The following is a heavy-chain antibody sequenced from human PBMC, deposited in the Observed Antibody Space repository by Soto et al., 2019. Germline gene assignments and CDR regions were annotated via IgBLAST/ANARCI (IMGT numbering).Heavy chain of an antibody. J-gene: IGHJ5*02. CDR2: INAGNGNT. CDR1: GYTFTSYA. Sequence: QVQLVQSGAEVKKPGASVKVSCKASGYTFTSYAMHWVRQAPGQRLEWMGWINAGNGNTKYSQKFQGRVTITRDTSASTAYMELSSLRSEDTAVYYCAREFFEELLLGAWFGWFDPWGQGTLVTVSS. D-gene: IGHD3-10*01. CDR3: AREFFEELLLGAWFGWFDP. V-gene: IGHV1-3*01.